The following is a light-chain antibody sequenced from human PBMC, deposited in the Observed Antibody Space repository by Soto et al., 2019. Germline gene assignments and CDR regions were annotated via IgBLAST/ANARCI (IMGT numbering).Light chain of an antibody. CDR1: QSVSRSY. J-gene: IGKJ2*01. Sequence: EIVLTQSPGTLSLSPGDRATLSCRASQSVSRSYLAWYHHKPGQAPRLLIYGASSRATGIPDRFSGSGSGTDCTHTISRLETEDFAVYYCQQYGSSPPYTFGQGTKLEIK. CDR3: QQYGSSPPYT. CDR2: GAS. V-gene: IGKV3-20*01.